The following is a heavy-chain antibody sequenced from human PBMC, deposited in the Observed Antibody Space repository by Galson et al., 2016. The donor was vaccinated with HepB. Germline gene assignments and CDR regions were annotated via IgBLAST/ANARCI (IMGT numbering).Heavy chain of an antibody. Sequence: SVKVSCKASGFTFSSSAVQWVRQARGQRLESIGWIVVGSGNTNYTQKLQERVTITRDMSTSTAYMELSSLRSEDTAVYYCAVSRYFDWLGFDPWGQGTLVTVSS. CDR3: AVSRYFDWLGFDP. J-gene: IGHJ5*02. CDR1: GFTFSSSA. D-gene: IGHD3-9*01. V-gene: IGHV1-58*01. CDR2: IVVGSGNT.